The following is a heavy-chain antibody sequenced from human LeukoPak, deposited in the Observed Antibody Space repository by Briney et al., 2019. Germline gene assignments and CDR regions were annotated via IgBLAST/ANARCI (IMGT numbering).Heavy chain of an antibody. CDR3: AREGGFYRHLDS. Sequence: SETLSLTRGLSGGSVSSTNWWTWIRQPPGKGLEWIGEVHLDGRTNFNPSLKSRLTMSVDLSANHVSLKLTSVTAADTAVYYCAREGGFYRHLDSSGEGTLVTVSS. D-gene: IGHD6-25*01. CDR1: GGSVSSTNW. J-gene: IGHJ4*02. V-gene: IGHV4-4*02. CDR2: VHLDGRT.